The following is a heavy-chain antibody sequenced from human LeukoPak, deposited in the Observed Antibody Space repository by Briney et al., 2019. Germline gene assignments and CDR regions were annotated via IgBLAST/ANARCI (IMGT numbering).Heavy chain of an antibody. Sequence: GGSLRLSCAASGFTFSSYAMSWVRQAPGKGLEWVANIKQDGSEKYYVDSVKGRFTISRDNAKNSLYLQMNSLRAEDTAVYYCARVLNYWGQGTLVTVSS. V-gene: IGHV3-7*01. J-gene: IGHJ4*02. CDR2: IKQDGSEK. CDR3: ARVLNY. CDR1: GFTFSSYA.